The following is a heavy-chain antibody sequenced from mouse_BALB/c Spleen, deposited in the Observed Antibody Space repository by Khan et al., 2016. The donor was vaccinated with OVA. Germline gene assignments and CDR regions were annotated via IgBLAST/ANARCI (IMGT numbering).Heavy chain of an antibody. CDR1: GYSITSDYA. Sequence: EVQLQESGPGLVKPSQSLSLTCTVTGYSITSDYAWNWIRQFPGNKLEWMGYISSTGGTSYNPSLKSRISITRDTSKNQFFLQLKSVTAEDTAIDYCARSLYYSYGYALDCWGRGTLVTVSS. CDR3: ARSLYYSYGYALDC. V-gene: IGHV3-2*02. CDR2: ISSTGGT. D-gene: IGHD2-14*01. J-gene: IGHJ4*01.